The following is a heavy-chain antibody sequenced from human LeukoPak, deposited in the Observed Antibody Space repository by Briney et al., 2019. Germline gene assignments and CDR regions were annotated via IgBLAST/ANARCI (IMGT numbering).Heavy chain of an antibody. Sequence: GESLKISCKDSGYSFTSYWIGWVRQMPGKGLEWMGIIYPGDSDTRYSPSFQGQVTISADKSINTAYLQWSSLKASDAAIYYCARRGEAMDPFDYWGQGTLVTVSS. J-gene: IGHJ4*02. V-gene: IGHV5-51*01. CDR1: GYSFTSYW. D-gene: IGHD5-18*01. CDR2: IYPGDSDT. CDR3: ARRGEAMDPFDY.